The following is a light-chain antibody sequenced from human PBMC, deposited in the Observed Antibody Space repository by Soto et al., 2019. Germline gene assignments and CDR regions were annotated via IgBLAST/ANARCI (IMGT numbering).Light chain of an antibody. Sequence: DIQMTQSPSSLSASVGDRVTFTCRASQDIGHFLAWYQQRPGKVPKLLIYYATNLQLGVPSRFSGRGSGNGFPFTHRRLAAEEGGNYYRPKPSQDPPGTVGQGTKVDIK. J-gene: IGKJ1*01. CDR2: YAT. V-gene: IGKV1-27*01. CDR1: QDIGHF. CDR3: PKPSQDPPGT.